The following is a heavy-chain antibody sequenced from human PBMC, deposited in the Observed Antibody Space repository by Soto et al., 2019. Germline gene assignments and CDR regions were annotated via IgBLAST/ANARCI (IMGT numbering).Heavy chain of an antibody. CDR2: ISWNSGSI. J-gene: IGHJ2*01. Sequence: AGGSLRLSCAASGFTFDDYAMHWVRQAPGKGLEWVSGISWNSGSIGYADSVKGRFTISRDNAKNSLYLQMNSLRAEDTALYYCAKDSGYSYGYGNWYFDLWGRGTLVTVSS. CDR3: AKDSGYSYGYGNWYFDL. V-gene: IGHV3-9*01. D-gene: IGHD5-18*01. CDR1: GFTFDDYA.